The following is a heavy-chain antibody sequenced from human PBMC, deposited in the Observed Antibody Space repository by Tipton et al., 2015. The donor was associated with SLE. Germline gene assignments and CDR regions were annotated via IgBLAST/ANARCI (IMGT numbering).Heavy chain of an antibody. CDR3: ARNCYTRNCPGAFDI. D-gene: IGHD2-2*02. CDR2: LYAGGST. J-gene: IGHJ3*02. CDR1: GGSISTGDFY. Sequence: TLSLTCTVSGGSISTGDFYWSWIRQSPGQGLGWVGSLYAGGSTYFHPSLKSRASISADASKNHFSLKLNSVTAADTAVYYCARNCYTRNCPGAFDIWGRGTMVTVSS. V-gene: IGHV4-39*02.